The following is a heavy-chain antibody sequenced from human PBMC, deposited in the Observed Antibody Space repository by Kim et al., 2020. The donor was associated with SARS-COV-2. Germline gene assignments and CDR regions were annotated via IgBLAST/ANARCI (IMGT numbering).Heavy chain of an antibody. D-gene: IGHD3-3*01. CDR2: INTNTGNP. J-gene: IGHJ3*02. Sequence: ASVKVSCKASGYTFTSYAMNWVRQAPGQGLEWMGWINTNTGNPTYAQGFTGRFVFSLDTSVSTAYLQISSLKAEDTAVYYCARLGIRRLSSVGPYYDFWSGYSQVNDAFDIWGQGTMVTVSS. CDR1: GYTFTSYA. V-gene: IGHV7-4-1*02. CDR3: ARLGIRRLSSVGPYYDFWSGYSQVNDAFDI.